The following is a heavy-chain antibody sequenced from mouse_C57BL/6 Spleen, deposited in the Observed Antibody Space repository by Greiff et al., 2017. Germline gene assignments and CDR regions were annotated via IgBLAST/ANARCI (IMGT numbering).Heavy chain of an antibody. Sequence: EVQVVESGGGLVKPGGSLKLSCAASGFTFSSYTMSWVRQTPEKRLEWVATISGGGGNTYYPDSVKGRFTISRDNAKKTLYLQMSSLRSEDTALYYCARQGISGAMDYWGQGTSVTVSS. CDR3: ARQGISGAMDY. CDR2: ISGGGGNT. J-gene: IGHJ4*01. V-gene: IGHV5-9*01. CDR1: GFTFSSYT.